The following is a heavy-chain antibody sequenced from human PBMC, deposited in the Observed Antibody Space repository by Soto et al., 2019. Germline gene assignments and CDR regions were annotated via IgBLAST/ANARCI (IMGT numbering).Heavy chain of an antibody. J-gene: IGHJ5*02. D-gene: IGHD5-18*01. CDR3: ARARIQLWNWFDL. V-gene: IGHV4-30-2*01. CDR1: GGSISRGGYS. Sequence: PSETLSLTCAVSGGSISRGGYSWSWIRQPPGKGLEWIGYIYHSGSPYYNPSLKSRVTISVDRSKNQFSLKLSSVTAADTAVYYCARARIQLWNWFDLWGQGTLVTVSS. CDR2: IYHSGSP.